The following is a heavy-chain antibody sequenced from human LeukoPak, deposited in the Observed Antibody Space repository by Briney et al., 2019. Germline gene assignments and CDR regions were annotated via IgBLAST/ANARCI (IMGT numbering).Heavy chain of an antibody. V-gene: IGHV4-34*01. CDR3: ARRRYFDY. J-gene: IGHJ4*02. CDR1: GGSFSGYY. Sequence: SETLSLTCAVYGGSFSGYYWSWIRQPPGKGLEWIGEINHSGSTNYNPSLKSRVTISVDTSKNQFSLKLNSVTAADTAVYYCARRRYFDYWGQGTLVTVSS. CDR2: INHSGST.